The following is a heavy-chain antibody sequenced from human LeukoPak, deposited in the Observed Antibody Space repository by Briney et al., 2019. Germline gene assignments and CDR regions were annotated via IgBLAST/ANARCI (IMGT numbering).Heavy chain of an antibody. CDR1: GFTFSTCG. Sequence: GGSLRLSCAASGFTFSTCGMHWVRQAPGKRLEWVAFIRYDGSNKYYADSVKGRFTISRDNSKNTLYLQMNSLRAEDTAVYYCAKDAYYDFWSGSENLFYWGQGTLVTVSS. D-gene: IGHD3-3*01. CDR2: IRYDGSNK. CDR3: AKDAYYDFWSGSENLFY. J-gene: IGHJ4*02. V-gene: IGHV3-30*02.